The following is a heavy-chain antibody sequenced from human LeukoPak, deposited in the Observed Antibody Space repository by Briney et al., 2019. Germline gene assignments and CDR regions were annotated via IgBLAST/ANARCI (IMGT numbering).Heavy chain of an antibody. J-gene: IGHJ1*01. CDR1: GGSISSSSYY. V-gene: IGHV4-61*05. Sequence: PSETLSLTCTVSGGSISSSSYYWGWIRQPPGKGPEWIGYIYYSGSTNYNPSLKSRVTISVDTSKNQFSLKLSSVTAADTAVYYCARLYSSSWYGHWGQGTLVTVSS. CDR2: IYYSGST. CDR3: ARLYSSSWYGH. D-gene: IGHD6-13*01.